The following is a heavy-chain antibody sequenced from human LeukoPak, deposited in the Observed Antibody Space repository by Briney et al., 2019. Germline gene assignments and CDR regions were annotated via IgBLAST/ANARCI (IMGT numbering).Heavy chain of an antibody. CDR1: GFTFDDYA. Sequence: AGGSLRLSCAASGFTFDDYAMNWVRQAPGKGLEWISLISWDGGTTYYADSMKGRFTLSRDNSKNSLYLQMNSLRAEDTALYYCVRGVIIDFYYHYMDVWGKGTTVTVSS. V-gene: IGHV3-43D*03. CDR2: ISWDGGTT. CDR3: VRGVIIDFYYHYMDV. J-gene: IGHJ6*03. D-gene: IGHD3-10*01.